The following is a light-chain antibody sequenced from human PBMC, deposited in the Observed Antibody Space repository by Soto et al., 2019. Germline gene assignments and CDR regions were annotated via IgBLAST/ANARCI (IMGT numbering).Light chain of an antibody. CDR2: DAS. Sequence: DIQVTQSASTLSAAVGDSVTITGGASRKIRSLLAWYEQTPGRAPKPLLCDASTLRTGVPSRFSGSGSGSEFNFTITGLQPDDFATYCCQQYYTYATCGHGTRLEIK. V-gene: IGKV1-5*01. J-gene: IGKJ5*01. CDR1: RKIRSL. CDR3: QQYYTYAT.